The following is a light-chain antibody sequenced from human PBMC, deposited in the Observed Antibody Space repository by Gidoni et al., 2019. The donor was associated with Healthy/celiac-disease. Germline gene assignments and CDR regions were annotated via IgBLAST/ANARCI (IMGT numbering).Light chain of an antibody. CDR3: QQFAGYPIT. V-gene: IGKV1-13*02. CDR1: RGINSG. J-gene: IGKJ5*01. Sequence: AIQLTQSPSSLSASVGDTVTITCRASRGINSGLAGYQQQPGKAPKLLIDDASTLNSGVPSRFSGSGSGTDFTLAISSLQPEDFATYYCQQFAGYPITFGQGTRLEIK. CDR2: DAS.